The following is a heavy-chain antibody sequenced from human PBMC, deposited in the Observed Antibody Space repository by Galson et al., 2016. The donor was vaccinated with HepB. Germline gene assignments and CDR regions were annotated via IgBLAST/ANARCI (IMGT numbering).Heavy chain of an antibody. Sequence: SVKVSCKASGYLFSTYFIHWVRQAPGQGLEWVGLFNPSRGSTNYAQKLEGRVTMSGDTSTGTFYMELSSLTSEDTAMYYCARRSAGGSESFLDYWGQGTLVTVSS. CDR1: GYLFSTYF. V-gene: IGHV1-46*04. J-gene: IGHJ4*02. CDR2: FNPSRGST. CDR3: ARRSAGGSESFLDY. D-gene: IGHD6-19*01.